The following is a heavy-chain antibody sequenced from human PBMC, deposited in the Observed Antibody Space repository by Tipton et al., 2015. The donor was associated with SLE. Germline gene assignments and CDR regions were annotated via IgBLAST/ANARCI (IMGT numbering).Heavy chain of an antibody. CDR3: ALRWPDTWTTVY. D-gene: IGHD5-12*01. CDR2: IIPTLGIA. Sequence: QLVQSGPEVKKPGSSVKVSCKASGGTFSSYTITWVRQAPGQGLEWMGRIIPTLGIANYAQQLQGRVTITADKSTSTAYMELRSLRSDDTAVYYCALRWPDTWTTVYWGQGTLVTVSS. CDR1: GGTFSSYT. V-gene: IGHV1-69*09. J-gene: IGHJ4*02.